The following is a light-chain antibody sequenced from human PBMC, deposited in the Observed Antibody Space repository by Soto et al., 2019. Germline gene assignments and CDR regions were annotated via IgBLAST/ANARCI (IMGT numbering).Light chain of an antibody. CDR1: QSVSSY. J-gene: IGKJ3*01. CDR2: DAS. CDR3: QQRSNWPPRGT. V-gene: IGKV3-11*01. Sequence: EIMLTQSPATLSLSPGERATLSCRASQSVSSYLAWYQQKPGQAPRLLIYDASNRATGIPARFSGSGSGTDFTLTISSLEPEDFAVYYCQQRSNWPPRGTFGPGTKVDIK.